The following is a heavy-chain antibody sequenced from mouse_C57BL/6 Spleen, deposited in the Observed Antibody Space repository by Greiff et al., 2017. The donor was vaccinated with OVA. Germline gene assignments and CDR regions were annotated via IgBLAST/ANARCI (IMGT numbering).Heavy chain of an antibody. CDR2: IWPGGGT. V-gene: IGHV2-9-1*01. CDR1: GFSLTSYA. J-gene: IGHJ4*01. Sequence: QVQLQQSGPGLVAPSPSLSISCTASGFSLTSYAISWVRQTPGKGLEWLGVIWPGGGTNYNSALNSRLSISKDNSKSQVFLKMNSLQADDTARYYCAKIAPYYAMDYWGQGTSVTVSS. CDR3: AKIAPYYAMDY.